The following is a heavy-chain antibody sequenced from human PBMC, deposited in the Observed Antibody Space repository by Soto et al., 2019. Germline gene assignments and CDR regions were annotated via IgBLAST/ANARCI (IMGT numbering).Heavy chain of an antibody. Sequence: QVQLQESGPGLVKPSGTLSLTCAVSGGSISSSNWRSWVRQPPGKGLEWIGEIYHSGSTNYNPSLKSRVTISVDKSKNQFSLKLSSVTAADTAVYYCARAYSSGYSPTFSPFDYWGQGTLVTVSS. CDR3: ARAYSSGYSPTFSPFDY. J-gene: IGHJ4*02. D-gene: IGHD3-22*01. V-gene: IGHV4-4*02. CDR2: IYHSGST. CDR1: GGSISSSNW.